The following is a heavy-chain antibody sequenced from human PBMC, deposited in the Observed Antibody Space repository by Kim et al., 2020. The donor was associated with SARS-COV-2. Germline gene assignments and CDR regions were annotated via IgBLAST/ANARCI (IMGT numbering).Heavy chain of an antibody. D-gene: IGHD3-9*01. V-gene: IGHV4-31*02. J-gene: IGHJ4*02. Sequence: LKSRVTISVGTSKNQFSMTLSSVTAADTAVYYCARVGTYYDILTGYFDYWGQGTLVTVSS. CDR3: ARVGTYYDILTGYFDY.